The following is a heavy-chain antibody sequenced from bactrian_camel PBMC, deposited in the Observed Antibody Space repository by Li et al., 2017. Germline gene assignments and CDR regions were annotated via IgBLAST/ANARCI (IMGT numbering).Heavy chain of an antibody. V-gene: IGHV3S55*01. D-gene: IGHD8*01. CDR1: AYTYTPYC. CDR3: AADASFCARKLWTGSPRY. CDR2: LDSDDST. J-gene: IGHJ4*01. Sequence: HVQLVESGGGSVQAGGSLRLSCAASAYTYTPYCMGWFRQAPGKEREAVAALDSDDSTTYADSVKGRFTTSRDDAKNTLFLQMNSLKPEDTAMYYCAADASFCARKLWTGSPRYWGQGTQVTFS.